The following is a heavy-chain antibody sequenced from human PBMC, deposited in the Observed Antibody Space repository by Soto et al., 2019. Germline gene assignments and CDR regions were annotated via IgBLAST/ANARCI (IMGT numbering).Heavy chain of an antibody. J-gene: IGHJ6*01. V-gene: IGHV3-15*01. CDR3: FTWYG. CDR2: IKGESDGGTT. CDR1: GFTSSNAW. Sequence: GGSRRLSWTASGFTSSNAWMSGVRQAPGKGLEWIGRIKGESDGGTTDYATPVKGRFSISRDQSKDTLYLHMNSLKTEDTAVYFFFTWYG. D-gene: IGHD3-3*01.